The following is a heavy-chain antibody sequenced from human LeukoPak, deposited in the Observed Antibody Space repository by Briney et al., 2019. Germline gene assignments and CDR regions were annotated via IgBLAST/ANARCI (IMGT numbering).Heavy chain of an antibody. CDR3: ARRAPTRYFDY. J-gene: IGHJ4*02. D-gene: IGHD5-24*01. CDR2: ISSNGGST. CDR1: GFTFSSYA. Sequence: PGGSLRLSCSASGFTFSSYAMHWVRQAPGKGLEYVSAISSNGGSTYYADSVKGRFTISRDNAKNTLYLQMNSLRAEDTAVYYCARRAPTRYFDYWGQGTLVTVSS. V-gene: IGHV3-64*04.